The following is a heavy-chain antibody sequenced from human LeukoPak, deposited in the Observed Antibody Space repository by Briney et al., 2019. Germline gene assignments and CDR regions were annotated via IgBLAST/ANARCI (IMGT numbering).Heavy chain of an antibody. CDR3: ARRGGAYCGGDCISGWVDY. V-gene: IGHV3-64*01. D-gene: IGHD2-21*02. J-gene: IGHJ4*02. CDR2: ISSNGGST. Sequence: PGGSLRLSCVASGFTFSSYAMHWVRQAPGKGLEYVSAISSNGGSTYYGNSVKGRFTISRDNSKNTLYLQMGSLRAEDMAVYYCARRGGAYCGGDCISGWVDYWGQGTLVTVSS. CDR1: GFTFSSYA.